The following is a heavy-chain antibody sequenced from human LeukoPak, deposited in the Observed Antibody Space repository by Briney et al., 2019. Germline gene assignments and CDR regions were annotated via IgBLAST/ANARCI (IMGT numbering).Heavy chain of an antibody. CDR3: ASTYYDFWRQKKGAFDI. V-gene: IGHV5-51*01. J-gene: IGHJ3*02. D-gene: IGHD3-3*01. Sequence: GEPLKISCKGSGYSFTSYWIGWVRQMPGKGLEWMGIIYPGDSDTRYSPSFQGQVTISADQSISTAYLQWSSLKASDIAMYYCASTYYDFWRQKKGAFDIWGQGTMVTVSS. CDR2: IYPGDSDT. CDR1: GYSFTSYW.